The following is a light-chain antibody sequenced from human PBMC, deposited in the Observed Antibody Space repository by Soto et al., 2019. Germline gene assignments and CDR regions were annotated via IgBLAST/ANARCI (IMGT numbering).Light chain of an antibody. J-gene: IGLJ3*02. V-gene: IGLV1-51*02. CDR2: ENN. CDR1: TSNIGNNY. Sequence: QSVLTQPPSVSAAPGQKVTISCSGSTSNIGNNYVSWYQHLPGTAPKPLIYENNKRPSGIPDRFSGSKSGTSATLGITGLQTGDEADYYCGTWDSGLSASGLFGGGTKLTVL. CDR3: GTWDSGLSASGL.